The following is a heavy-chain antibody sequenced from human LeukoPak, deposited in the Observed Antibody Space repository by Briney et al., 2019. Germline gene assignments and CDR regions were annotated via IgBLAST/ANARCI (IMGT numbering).Heavy chain of an antibody. CDR1: GFTVSSNY. D-gene: IGHD1-14*01. CDR3: ARGTRMTPFDY. CDR2: IYSGGST. Sequence: GGSLRLSCAASGFTVSSNYMSWVRQAPGKGLEWVSVIYSGGSTYYADSVKGRYTISRDNSKNTLYLQMNSLRAEDTAVYYCARGTRMTPFDYWGQGTLVTVSS. V-gene: IGHV3-53*01. J-gene: IGHJ4*02.